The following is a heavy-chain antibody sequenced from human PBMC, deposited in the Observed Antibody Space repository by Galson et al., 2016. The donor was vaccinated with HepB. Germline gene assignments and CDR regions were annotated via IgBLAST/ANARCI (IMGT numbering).Heavy chain of an antibody. CDR3: VRGSVPSVGMDV. Sequence: SLRLSCAMSGFTCSTYPMHWVRQAPGKGLEWVAIISHDGFTNYYADSMKGRFTISRDNSKNTLYLQMNSLIPEDTAVYTCVRGSVPSVGMDVWGQGTTVTVSS. CDR2: ISHDGFTN. V-gene: IGHV3-30*04. D-gene: IGHD2-15*01. J-gene: IGHJ6*02. CDR1: GFTCSTYP.